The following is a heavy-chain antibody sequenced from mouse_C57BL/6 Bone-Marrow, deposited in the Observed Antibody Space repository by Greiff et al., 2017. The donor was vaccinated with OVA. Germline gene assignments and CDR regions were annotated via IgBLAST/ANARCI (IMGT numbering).Heavy chain of an antibody. Sequence: VQLQQSGAELVKPGASVKLSCPASGFNIKDYYMHWVKQRTEQGLEWIGRIDPEDGETKYAPKFPGQATIPADTSSNTAYLQLSSLTSEDTAGYYCARSTTTVVANWYFDVWGTGTTVTVSS. CDR2: IDPEDGET. D-gene: IGHD1-1*01. J-gene: IGHJ1*03. V-gene: IGHV14-2*01. CDR1: GFNIKDYY. CDR3: ARSTTTVVANWYFDV.